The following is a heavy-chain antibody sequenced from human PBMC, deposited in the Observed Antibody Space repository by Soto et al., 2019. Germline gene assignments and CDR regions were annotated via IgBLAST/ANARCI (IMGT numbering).Heavy chain of an antibody. V-gene: IGHV3-48*02. Sequence: PGGSLRLSCAASGFTFSSYTMNWVRQAPGKGLEWVSYISSSGSTTYYADSVKGRFTISRDIVKNSLYLQMNSLRDEDTAVYYCARARSSSWGLLYGMDVWGQGTTVTVSS. CDR3: ARARSSSWGLLYGMDV. CDR2: ISSSGSTT. CDR1: GFTFSSYT. J-gene: IGHJ6*02. D-gene: IGHD6-6*01.